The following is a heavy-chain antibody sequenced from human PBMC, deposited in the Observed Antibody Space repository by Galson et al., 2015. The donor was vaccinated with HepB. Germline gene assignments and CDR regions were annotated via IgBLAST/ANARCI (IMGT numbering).Heavy chain of an antibody. V-gene: IGHV7-4-1*02. Sequence: SVKVSCKASGYTFTTYAINWVRQAPGQGLEWMGWINTNTGNPTYAQGFTGRFVFSLDTSVSTAYLQISSLKAEDTAMFYCARRDGNNWFDPWGQGTLVTVSS. CDR2: INTNTGNP. J-gene: IGHJ5*02. CDR1: GYTFTTYA. D-gene: IGHD5-24*01. CDR3: ARRDGNNWFDP.